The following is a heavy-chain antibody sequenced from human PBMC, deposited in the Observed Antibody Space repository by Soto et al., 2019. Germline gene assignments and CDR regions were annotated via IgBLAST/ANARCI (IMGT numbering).Heavy chain of an antibody. CDR3: ARPVPMVRGSTSFDP. D-gene: IGHD3-10*01. Sequence: SETLSLTCAVYGGSFSGYYWSWIRQPPGKGLEWIGEINHSGSTNYNPSLKSRVTISVDTSKNQFSLKLSSVTAADTAVYYCARPVPMVRGSTSFDPWGQGTPLTV. CDR1: GGSFSGYY. J-gene: IGHJ5*02. CDR2: INHSGST. V-gene: IGHV4-34*01.